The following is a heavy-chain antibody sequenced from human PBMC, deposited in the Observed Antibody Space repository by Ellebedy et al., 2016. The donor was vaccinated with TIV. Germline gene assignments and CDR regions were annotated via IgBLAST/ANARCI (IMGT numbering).Heavy chain of an antibody. CDR1: GGSISSSTYY. J-gene: IGHJ4*02. CDR2: VYYSGST. D-gene: IGHD1-26*01. CDR3: ARRSRGDGAPGY. Sequence: MPSETLSLTCTVSGGSISSSTYYWDWIRQPPGKGLEWIGSVYYSGSTYYNPSLKSRVTISVETSKNQFSLRLSSVAAVDTAVYYCARRSRGDGAPGYWGQGTLVTVSS. V-gene: IGHV4-39*01.